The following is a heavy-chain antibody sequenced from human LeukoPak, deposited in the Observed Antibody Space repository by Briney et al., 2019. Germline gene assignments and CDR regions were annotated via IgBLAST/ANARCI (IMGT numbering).Heavy chain of an antibody. V-gene: IGHV3-30*18. CDR2: ISYDGSNE. CDR3: AKDGVITTTPNIGY. J-gene: IGHJ4*02. CDR1: GFTFSTYG. D-gene: IGHD4/OR15-4a*01. Sequence: QPGGSLRLSCAASGFTFSTYGMHWVRQAPGKGLEWVAVISYDGSNEYYADSVKGRFTISRDNSKNTVYLQMNSLRAEDTAVYYCAKDGVITTTPNIGYWGQGTLVTVSS.